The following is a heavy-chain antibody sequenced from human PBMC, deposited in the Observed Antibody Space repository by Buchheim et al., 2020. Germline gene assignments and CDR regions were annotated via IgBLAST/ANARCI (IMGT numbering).Heavy chain of an antibody. CDR1: GFTFSSYA. CDR3: ARDLVWPRDSSGYTTIQKENYYYGMDV. V-gene: IGHV3-30-3*01. D-gene: IGHD3-22*01. CDR2: ISYDGSNK. Sequence: QVQLVESGGGVVQPGRSLRLSCAASGFTFSSYAMHWVRQAPGKGLEWVAVISYDGSNKYYADSVKGRFTISRDNSKNTLYLQMNSLRAEDTAVYYCARDLVWPRDSSGYTTIQKENYYYGMDVWGQGTT. J-gene: IGHJ6*02.